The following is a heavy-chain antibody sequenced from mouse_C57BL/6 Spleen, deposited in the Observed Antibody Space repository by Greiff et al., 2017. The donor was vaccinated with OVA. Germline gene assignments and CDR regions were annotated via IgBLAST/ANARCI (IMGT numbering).Heavy chain of an antibody. Sequence: EVQRVESGGGLVKPGGSLKLSCAASGFTFSSYAMSWVRQTPEKRLEWVATISDGGSYTYYPDNVKGRFTISRDNAKNNLYLQMSHLKSEDTDMYYCARPFYYDYAREFAYWGQGTLVTVSA. V-gene: IGHV5-4*01. J-gene: IGHJ3*01. CDR1: GFTFSSYA. D-gene: IGHD2-4*01. CDR2: ISDGGSYT. CDR3: ARPFYYDYAREFAY.